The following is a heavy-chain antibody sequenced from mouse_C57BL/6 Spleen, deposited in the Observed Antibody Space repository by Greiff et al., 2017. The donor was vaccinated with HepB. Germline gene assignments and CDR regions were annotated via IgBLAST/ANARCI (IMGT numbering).Heavy chain of an antibody. CDR3: ARILSYAMDY. Sequence: QVQLKQPGAELVRPGSSVKLSCKASGYTFTSYWMHWVKQRPIQGLEWIGNIDPSDSETHYNQKFKDKATLTVDKSSSTAYMQLSSLTSEDSAVYYCARILSYAMDYWGQGTSVTVSS. CDR2: IDPSDSET. J-gene: IGHJ4*01. V-gene: IGHV1-52*01. CDR1: GYTFTSYW.